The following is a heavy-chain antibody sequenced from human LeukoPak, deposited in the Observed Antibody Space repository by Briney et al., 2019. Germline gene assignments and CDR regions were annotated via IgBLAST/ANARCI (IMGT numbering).Heavy chain of an antibody. CDR1: GYTLTELS. V-gene: IGHV1-24*01. D-gene: IGHD3-22*01. J-gene: IGHJ4*02. CDR3: ATSKRHYYDSSGYYYGY. CDR2: FDPEDGET. Sequence: ASVKVSCKVSGYTLTELSMHWVRQAPGKGLEWMGGFDPEDGETIYAQKFRGRVTMTEDTSTDTAYMELSSLRSEDTAVYYCATSKRHYYDSSGYYYGYWGQGTLVTVSS.